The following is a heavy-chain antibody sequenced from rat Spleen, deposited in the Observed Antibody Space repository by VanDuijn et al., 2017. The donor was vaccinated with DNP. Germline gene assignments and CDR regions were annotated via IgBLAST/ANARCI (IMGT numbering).Heavy chain of an antibody. CDR1: GFTFSAYY. CDR3: ARHTTEGTLYYFDY. CDR2: IGSAAYAP. Sequence: EVQLVESGGGLVQPGRSLKLSCAASGFTFSAYYMAWVRQAPAKGLEWVAYIGSAAYAPYYGDSVKGRFTISRDNAKSTLYLQRDSLRSEDTATYYCARHTTEGTLYYFDYWGQGVMVTVSS. D-gene: IGHD1-11*01. J-gene: IGHJ2*01. V-gene: IGHV5-25*01.